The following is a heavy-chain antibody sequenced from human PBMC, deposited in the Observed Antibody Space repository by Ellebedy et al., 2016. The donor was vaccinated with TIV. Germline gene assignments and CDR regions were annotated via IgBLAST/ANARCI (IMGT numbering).Heavy chain of an antibody. V-gene: IGHV1-2*04. Sequence: AASVKVSCKASGYTFTDYYLHWVRQAPGQGLEWLGWINPNSGGTNFAQKFQGWVTLTRDTTITTAYMELSSLTSDDTATAVFYCARGGSSNWYEAFDFWGQGILVTASS. D-gene: IGHD6-13*01. CDR1: GYTFTDYY. CDR3: ARGGSSNWYEAFDF. CDR2: INPNSGGT. J-gene: IGHJ4*02.